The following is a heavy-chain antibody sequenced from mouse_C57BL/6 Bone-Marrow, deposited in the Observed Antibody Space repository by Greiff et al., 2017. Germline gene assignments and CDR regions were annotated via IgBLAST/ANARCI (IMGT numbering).Heavy chain of an antibody. D-gene: IGHD2-4*01. Sequence: EVQLQQSGPELVKPGASVKISCKASGYSFTDYNMNWVKQSNGKSLEWIGVINPNYGTTSYNQKFKGKATLTVDQSSSTSYMQLNSLTSEDSAVYVCASGYDSDYAMDYWGQGTSVTVSS. CDR1: GYSFTDYN. CDR2: INPNYGTT. V-gene: IGHV1-39*01. CDR3: ASGYDSDYAMDY. J-gene: IGHJ4*01.